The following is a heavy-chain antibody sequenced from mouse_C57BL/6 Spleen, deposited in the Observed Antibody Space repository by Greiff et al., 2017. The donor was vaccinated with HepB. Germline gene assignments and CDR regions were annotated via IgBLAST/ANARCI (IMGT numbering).Heavy chain of an antibody. Sequence: QVQLQQPGAELVRPGSSVKLSCKASGYTFTSYWMHWVKQRPIQGLEWIGNIDPSDSETHYNQKFKDKATLTVDKSSSTAYMQLSSLTSEDSAVYYCAREYGYDDWFAYWGQGTLVTVSA. CDR1: GYTFTSYW. CDR2: IDPSDSET. D-gene: IGHD2-2*01. V-gene: IGHV1-52*01. CDR3: AREYGYDDWFAY. J-gene: IGHJ3*01.